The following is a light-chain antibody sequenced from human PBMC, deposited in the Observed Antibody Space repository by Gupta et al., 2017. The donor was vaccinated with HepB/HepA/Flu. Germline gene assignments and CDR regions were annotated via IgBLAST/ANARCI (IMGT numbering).Light chain of an antibody. CDR1: QNISSY. Sequence: DIQITQSPSSLSASVGDRVTITCRASQNISSYLNWYQQKPGKAPKLLIYAASSLQSGVPSRFSGSGSGTDFTLTISSLQPEDFATYYCQQSYSTLWTFGQGTKVEIK. CDR3: QQSYSTLWT. CDR2: AAS. V-gene: IGKV1-39*01. J-gene: IGKJ1*01.